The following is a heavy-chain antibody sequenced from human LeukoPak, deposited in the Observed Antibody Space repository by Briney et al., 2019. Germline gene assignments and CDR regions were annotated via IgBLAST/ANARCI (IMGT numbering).Heavy chain of an antibody. J-gene: IGHJ6*03. D-gene: IGHD5-12*01. CDR1: GFTVSGNY. CDR2: IYSGGST. V-gene: IGHV3-53*01. Sequence: PGGSLRLSCAASGFTVSGNYMSWVRQAPGKGLEWGSVIYSGGSTYYSDSVKGRFTISRDNSKNTLYLQMNSLRAEDTAVYYCARATLGDYYYMDVWGKGTTVTVSS. CDR3: ARATLGDYYYMDV.